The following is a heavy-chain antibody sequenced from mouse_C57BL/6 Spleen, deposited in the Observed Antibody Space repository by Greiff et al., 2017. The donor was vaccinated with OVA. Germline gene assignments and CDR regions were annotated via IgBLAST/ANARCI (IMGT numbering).Heavy chain of an antibody. CDR3: ARGITTVRYYFDY. CDR1: GYSITSGYY. J-gene: IGHJ2*01. CDR2: ISYDGSN. D-gene: IGHD1-1*01. Sequence: EVKLMESGPGLVKPSQSLSLTCSVTGYSITSGYYWNWIRQFPGNKLEWMGYISYDGSNNYNPSLKNRISITRDTSKNQFFLKLNSVTTEDTATYYCARGITTVRYYFDYWGQGTTLTVSS. V-gene: IGHV3-6*01.